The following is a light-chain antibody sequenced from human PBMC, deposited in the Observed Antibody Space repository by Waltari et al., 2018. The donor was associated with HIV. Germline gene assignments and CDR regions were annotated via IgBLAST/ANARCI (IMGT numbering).Light chain of an antibody. V-gene: IGKV3-15*01. CDR2: GAS. J-gene: IGKJ1*01. CDR1: QSVSSN. CDR3: QQYTNRPPRT. Sequence: EIVMTQSPATLSVSPGERATLSCRASQSVSSNVAWYQQKPGQAPRLLLYGASTRATGVPARFSGSGSGTEFTLIISSRQSEDFAVYYCQQYTNRPPRTFGQGTKVEVK.